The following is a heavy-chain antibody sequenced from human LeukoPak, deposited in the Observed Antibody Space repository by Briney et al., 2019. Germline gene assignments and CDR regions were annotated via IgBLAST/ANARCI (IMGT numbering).Heavy chain of an antibody. Sequence: GGSLRLSCAASGFTFSNYWMTWVRQAPGKGLEWVANINQDGSEKYYMDSVKGRFTISRDNAKNSLYLQMNSLRAEDTALYYCAKGRYDILTSFDYWGQGTLVTVSS. V-gene: IGHV3-7*03. CDR3: AKGRYDILTSFDY. D-gene: IGHD3-9*01. CDR2: INQDGSEK. CDR1: GFTFSNYW. J-gene: IGHJ4*02.